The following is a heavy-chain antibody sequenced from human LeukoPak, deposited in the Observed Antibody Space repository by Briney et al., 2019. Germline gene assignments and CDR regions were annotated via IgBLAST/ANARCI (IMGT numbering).Heavy chain of an antibody. V-gene: IGHV1-18*01. D-gene: IGHD3-3*01. CDR1: GYTFTSYG. CDR3: ARDRTYEVNWFDP. Sequence: EASVKVSCKVSGYTFTSYGISWVRQAPGQGLEWMGWISAYNGNTNYAQKLQGRVTMTTDTSTSTAYMELRSLRSDDTAVYYCARDRTYEVNWFDPWGQGTLVTVSS. J-gene: IGHJ5*02. CDR2: ISAYNGNT.